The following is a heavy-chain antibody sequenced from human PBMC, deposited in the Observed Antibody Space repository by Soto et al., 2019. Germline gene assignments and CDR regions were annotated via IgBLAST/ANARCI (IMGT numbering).Heavy chain of an antibody. J-gene: IGHJ3*01. V-gene: IGHV1-46*03. CDR2: INPKGGTT. Sequence: QVVQSGAEVRKPGASVKVSCKASGYSFTTYYIHWFRQAPGQGLEWMAIINPKGGTTNYAQKFQGRVTVTRDMSASTVYMELSSLRSDDTAVYYCAAFCSGGGCPPGPWNWGRGTMVTVSS. CDR3: AAFCSGGGCPPGPWN. D-gene: IGHD2-15*01. CDR1: GYSFTTYY.